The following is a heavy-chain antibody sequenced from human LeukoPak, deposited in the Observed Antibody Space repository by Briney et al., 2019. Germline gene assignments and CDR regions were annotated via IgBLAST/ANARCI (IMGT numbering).Heavy chain of an antibody. Sequence: GESLKISCKTSGYSFVSHWIVWVRQMPGKGLEWLGIIYPGDSDTRYSPSFQGQVTISADKSISTAYLHWSSLRASDTAMYYCARRPSYDFWSGYYGVDGLDVWGQGTMVTVSS. CDR3: ARRPSYDFWSGYYGVDGLDV. CDR2: IYPGDSDT. J-gene: IGHJ3*01. V-gene: IGHV5-51*01. CDR1: GYSFVSHW. D-gene: IGHD3-3*01.